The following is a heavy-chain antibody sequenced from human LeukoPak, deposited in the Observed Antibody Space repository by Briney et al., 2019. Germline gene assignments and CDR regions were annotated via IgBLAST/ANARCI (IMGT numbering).Heavy chain of an antibody. CDR2: IYPDDSET. CDR3: ARFSGTSLAKNWFDP. Sequence: GESLKISCKGSGYSFFGYWIGWVRQMPDKGLEWMGIIYPDDSETRYSPAFQGPVTISADKSISTAYLQWSSLKASDTAMYYCARFSGTSLAKNWFDPWGQGTLVTVSS. J-gene: IGHJ5*02. D-gene: IGHD1-7*01. V-gene: IGHV5-51*01. CDR1: GYSFFGYW.